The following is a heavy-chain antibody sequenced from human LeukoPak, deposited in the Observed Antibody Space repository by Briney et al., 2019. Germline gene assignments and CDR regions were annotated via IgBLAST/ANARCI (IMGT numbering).Heavy chain of an antibody. D-gene: IGHD2-2*01. CDR3: ARAPDCSSTSCYSWFDP. Sequence: GGSLRLSCAASGSTFSSYSMNWVRQAPGKGLEWVSSISSSSSYIYYADSVKGRFTISRDNAKNSLYLQMNSLRAEDTAVYYCARAPDCSSTSCYSWFDPWGQGTLVTVSS. CDR2: ISSSSSYI. V-gene: IGHV3-21*01. CDR1: GSTFSSYS. J-gene: IGHJ5*02.